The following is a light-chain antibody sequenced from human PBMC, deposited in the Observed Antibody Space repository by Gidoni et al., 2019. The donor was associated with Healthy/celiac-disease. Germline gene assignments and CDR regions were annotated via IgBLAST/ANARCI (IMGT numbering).Light chain of an antibody. CDR3: QQRYSTPALT. V-gene: IGKV1-39*01. CDR2: AAS. J-gene: IGKJ4*01. Sequence: DIQLTQSPSSLSASVGDRVTITCRASQSISSYLNWYQQKPGKAPKLLIYAASSLESGVPSRFSGSGAGTDFTLTISSLQPEEFATDYCQQRYSTPALTFGGGTKVEIK. CDR1: QSISSY.